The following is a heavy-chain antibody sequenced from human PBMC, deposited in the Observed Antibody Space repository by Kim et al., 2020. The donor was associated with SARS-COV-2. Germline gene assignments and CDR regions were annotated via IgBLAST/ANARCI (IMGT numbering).Heavy chain of an antibody. Sequence: SETLSLTCTVSGGSISSSSYYWGWIRQPPGKGLEWIGSIYYSGSTYYNPSLKSRVTISVDTSKNQFSLKLSSVTAADTAVYYCAAQRDFYDYGDDKFDYWGPGTPGTVSS. D-gene: IGHD4-17*01. J-gene: IGHJ4*02. CDR3: AAQRDFYDYGDDKFDY. CDR2: IYYSGST. CDR1: GGSISSSSYY. V-gene: IGHV4-39*01.